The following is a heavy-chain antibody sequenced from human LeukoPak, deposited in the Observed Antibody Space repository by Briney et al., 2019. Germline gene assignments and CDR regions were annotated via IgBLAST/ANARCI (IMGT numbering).Heavy chain of an antibody. J-gene: IGHJ5*02. CDR1: GYTLIELS. CDR2: FDHKDGET. CDR3: AAELRILLNNWFDP. V-gene: IGHV1-24*01. Sequence: VASVKVSCKVSGYTLIELSMNWVRQAPGKGLEWMGSFDHKDGETIYAQKFQGRVTMTEDTSTDTAYMELSSLRSEDTAVYYCAAELRILLNNWFDPWGQGTPVTVSS. D-gene: IGHD2/OR15-2a*01.